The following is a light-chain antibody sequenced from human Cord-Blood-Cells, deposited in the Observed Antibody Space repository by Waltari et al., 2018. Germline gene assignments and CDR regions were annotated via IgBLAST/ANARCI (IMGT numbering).Light chain of an antibody. V-gene: IGLV2-11*01. CDR1: SSDVGGYNY. Sequence: QSALTQPRSVSGSPGQSVTISCTGTSSDVGGYNYVSWYHQHPGKAPKLMIYDVSKLPSGVPDLLSGSKSGNTASLTISGLQAEDEADYYCCSYAGSYTVVFGGGTKLTVL. J-gene: IGLJ2*01. CDR3: CSYAGSYTVV. CDR2: DVS.